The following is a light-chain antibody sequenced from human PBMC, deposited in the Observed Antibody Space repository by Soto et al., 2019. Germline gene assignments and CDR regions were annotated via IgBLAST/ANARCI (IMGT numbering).Light chain of an antibody. CDR2: RVS. CDR3: QQYNNWPRAT. V-gene: IGKV3-15*01. Sequence: EMVMTQYPATLSLSPGDRATLSCWASQSINDNLAWYQQKPGQAPRLFMFRVSSRATGVPPRFSGSGSGTEFNLTISSLQSEDFAVYYCQQYNNWPRATFGGGTKVETK. J-gene: IGKJ4*01. CDR1: QSINDN.